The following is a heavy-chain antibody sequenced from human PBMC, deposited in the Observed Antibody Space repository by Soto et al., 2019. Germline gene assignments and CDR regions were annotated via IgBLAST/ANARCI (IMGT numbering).Heavy chain of an antibody. D-gene: IGHD2-15*01. CDR3: ARHPSGRGYYYGMDV. CDR2: IIPIFGTA. CDR1: GGTFSSYA. Sequence: QVQLVQSGAEVKKPGSSVKVSCKASGGTFSSYAISWVRQAPGQGLEWMGGIIPIFGTANYAQKFQGRVTTTADETTSTAYRELNSLRSQDTAVYYCARHPSGRGYYYGMDVWGQGTTVTVSS. V-gene: IGHV1-69*12. J-gene: IGHJ6*02.